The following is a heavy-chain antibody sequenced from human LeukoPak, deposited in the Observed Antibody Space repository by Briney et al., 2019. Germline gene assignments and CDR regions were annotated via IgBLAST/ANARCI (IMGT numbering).Heavy chain of an antibody. CDR1: GFTFSSYG. J-gene: IGHJ6*02. Sequence: GGSLRLSCAASGFTFSSYGMHWVRQAPGKGLEWVAVIWYDGSNEYYADSVKGRFTISRDNSKNTLYLQMNSLRAEDTAVYYCARISSGAPYYYGMDVWGQGTTVTVSS. D-gene: IGHD6-6*01. CDR3: ARISSGAPYYYGMDV. V-gene: IGHV3-33*01. CDR2: IWYDGSNE.